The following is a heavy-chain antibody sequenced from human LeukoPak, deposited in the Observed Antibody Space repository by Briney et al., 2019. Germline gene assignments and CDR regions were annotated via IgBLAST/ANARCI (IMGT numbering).Heavy chain of an antibody. D-gene: IGHD2-2*01. Sequence: SETLSLTCTVSGGSNSSSSYYWGWIRQPPGKGLEWIGSIYYSGSTYYNPSLKSRVTISVDTSKNQFSLKLSSVAAADTAVYYCARLAVVAAFDIWGQGTMVTVSS. CDR1: GGSNSSSSYY. V-gene: IGHV4-39*01. J-gene: IGHJ3*02. CDR3: ARLAVVAAFDI. CDR2: IYYSGST.